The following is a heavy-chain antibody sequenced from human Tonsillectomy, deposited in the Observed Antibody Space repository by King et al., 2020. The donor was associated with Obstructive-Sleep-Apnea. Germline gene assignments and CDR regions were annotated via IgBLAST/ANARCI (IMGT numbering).Heavy chain of an antibody. CDR2: ISSSGGST. Sequence: VQLVESGGTLVQPGGFLRLSCAASGFTFRSYAMSWVRQAPGKGLEWVSGISSSGGSTYYADSVKGRFTISRDNSKNTLYLQLNSLRAEDTAVYYCAKERQQLLDYWGQGTLVTVSS. CDR3: AKERQQLLDY. J-gene: IGHJ4*02. CDR1: GFTFRSYA. V-gene: IGHV3-23*04. D-gene: IGHD6-13*01.